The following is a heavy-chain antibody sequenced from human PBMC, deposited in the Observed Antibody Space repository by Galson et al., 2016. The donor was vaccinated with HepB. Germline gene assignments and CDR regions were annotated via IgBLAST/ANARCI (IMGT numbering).Heavy chain of an antibody. J-gene: IGHJ5*02. CDR2: VPYDGSNK. CDR3: AKERDDYANWFDP. Sequence: SLRLSCAVSGFTFSRYGMHWVRQAPGKGLEWVAVVPYDGSNKYYAESVKGRFSISRDNSKNTLYLQMNSLRAEDTAVYYCAKERDDYANWFDPWGQGILVTVSS. CDR1: GFTFSRYG. V-gene: IGHV3-30*18. D-gene: IGHD4-17*01.